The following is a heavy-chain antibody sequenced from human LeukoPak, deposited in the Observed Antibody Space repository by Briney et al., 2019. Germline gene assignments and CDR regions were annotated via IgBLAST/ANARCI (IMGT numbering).Heavy chain of an antibody. CDR3: ARDKVPLDDSSGYSPWGNYYSYYYMDV. D-gene: IGHD3-22*01. J-gene: IGHJ6*03. V-gene: IGHV1-69*13. CDR2: IIPIFGTA. CDR1: GGTFSTYA. Sequence: EASVKVSCKASGGTFSTYAISWVRQAPGQGLEWMGGIIPIFGTANYAQKFQGRVTITADESTSTAYMELSSLGSEDTAVYYCARDKVPLDDSSGYSPWGNYYSYYYMDVWGKGTTVTISS.